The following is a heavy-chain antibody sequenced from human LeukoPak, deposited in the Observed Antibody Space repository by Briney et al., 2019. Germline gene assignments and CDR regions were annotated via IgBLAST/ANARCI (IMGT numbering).Heavy chain of an antibody. CDR3: AGHPHRITMVRGVISPALVDY. V-gene: IGHV5-10-1*01. D-gene: IGHD3-10*01. CDR1: GYSFTSYW. CDR2: IDPSDSYT. J-gene: IGHJ4*02. Sequence: GESLKISCKGSGYSFTSYWISWVRQMPGKGLEWMGRIDPSDSYTNYSPSFQGHVTISADKSISTAYLQWSSLKASDTAMYYCAGHPHRITMVRGVISPALVDYCGQGTLVTVSS.